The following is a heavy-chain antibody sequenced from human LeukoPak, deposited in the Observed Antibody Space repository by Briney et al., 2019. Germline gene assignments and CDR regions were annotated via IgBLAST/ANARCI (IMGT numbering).Heavy chain of an antibody. D-gene: IGHD6-6*01. CDR3: AKGGYSSSPPYYMDV. J-gene: IGHJ6*03. CDR1: GFSFSSFA. V-gene: IGHV3-23*01. Sequence: GGSLRLSCAASGFSFSSFAMTWVRQAPGKGLEWVSSITGGHYATYNTDSVKGRFTISRDNSKNTLYLQMNSLRAEDTAVYYCAKGGYSSSPPYYMDVWGKGTTVTVSS. CDR2: ITGGHYAT.